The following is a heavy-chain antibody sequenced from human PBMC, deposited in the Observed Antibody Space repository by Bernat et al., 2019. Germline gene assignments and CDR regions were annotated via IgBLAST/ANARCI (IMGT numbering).Heavy chain of an antibody. CDR3: AREGAGFGEFDDAFDI. CDR2: INHSGST. D-gene: IGHD3-10*01. J-gene: IGHJ3*02. V-gene: IGHV4-34*01. CDR1: GGSFSGYY. Sequence: QVQLQQWGAGLLKPSETLSLTCAVYGGSFSGYYWSWIRQPPGKGLEWIGEINHSGSTNYNPSLKSRVTISVATSKNHFSLKLISVTAADTAVYYCAREGAGFGEFDDAFDIWGQGTMVTVSS.